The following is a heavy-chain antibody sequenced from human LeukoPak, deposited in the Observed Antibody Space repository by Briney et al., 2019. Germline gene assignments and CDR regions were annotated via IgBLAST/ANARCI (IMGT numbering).Heavy chain of an antibody. CDR2: INSDGSST. D-gene: IGHD4-23*01. V-gene: IGHV3-74*01. J-gene: IGHJ4*02. Sequence: GGSLRLSCAASGFTFSSNWMHWVRQAPGKGLVWVSRINSDGSSTSYANSVKGRFTISRDNAKNTLYLQMNSLRAEDTAVYYCARGVDLGGNSFGYWGQGTLVTVSS. CDR3: ARGVDLGGNSFGY. CDR1: GFTFSSNW.